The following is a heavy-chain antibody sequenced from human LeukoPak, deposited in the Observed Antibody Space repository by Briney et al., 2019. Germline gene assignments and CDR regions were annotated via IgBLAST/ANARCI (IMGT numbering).Heavy chain of an antibody. CDR3: AKGNYYDSSGSFYFDY. V-gene: IGHV3-23*01. CDR2: ISGSGDNT. D-gene: IGHD3-22*01. J-gene: IGHJ4*02. CDR1: GFTFSSYA. Sequence: GSLRLSCAASGFTFSSYAMCWVRQAPGKGLEWVSGISGSGDNTYYADSVKGRFTISRDNSKNTLYVQVNSLGTEDTAAYYCAKGNYYDSSGSFYFDYWGQGTLVTVSS.